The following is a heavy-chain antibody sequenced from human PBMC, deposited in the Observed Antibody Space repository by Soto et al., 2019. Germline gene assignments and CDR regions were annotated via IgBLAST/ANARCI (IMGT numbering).Heavy chain of an antibody. D-gene: IGHD3-22*01. Sequence: SVKVSCKASGGTFISYTISWVRQAPGQGLEWMGRIIPILGIANYAQKFQGRVTITADKSTSTAYMELSSLRSEDTAVYYCAIDYYDSSGYPGYWGQGTLVSVSS. V-gene: IGHV1-69*02. CDR2: IIPILGIA. CDR3: AIDYYDSSGYPGY. CDR1: GGTFISYT. J-gene: IGHJ4*02.